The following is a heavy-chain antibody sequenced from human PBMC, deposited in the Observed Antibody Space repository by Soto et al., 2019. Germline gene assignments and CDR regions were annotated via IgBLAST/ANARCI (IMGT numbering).Heavy chain of an antibody. J-gene: IGHJ4*02. Sequence: SETLSLTCTVSGGSISSSSYYWGWIRQPPGKGLEWIGSIFYSGSTYYNPSLKSRVTISVDTSKNQFSLKPSSVTAADTAVYYCARTPMYWGQGTLVTVSS. V-gene: IGHV4-39*07. CDR1: GGSISSSSYY. CDR3: ARTPMY. CDR2: IFYSGST.